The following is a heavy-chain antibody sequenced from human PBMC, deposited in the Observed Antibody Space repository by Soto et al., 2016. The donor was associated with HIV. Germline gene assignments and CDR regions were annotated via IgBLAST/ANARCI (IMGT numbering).Heavy chain of an antibody. Sequence: QVQLVESGGGLVNPGGSLRLTCAASGFIFSDFYMNWIRQAPGKGLEWVSYISDRSTYTGYADSVKGRFHISRDNAKSSLYLQMDSLRVEDTAIYYCARESSGYYSVWGQGILVTVSS. CDR2: ISDRSTYT. CDR3: ARESSGYYSV. D-gene: IGHD3-22*01. V-gene: IGHV3-11*05. J-gene: IGHJ4*02. CDR1: GFIFSDFY.